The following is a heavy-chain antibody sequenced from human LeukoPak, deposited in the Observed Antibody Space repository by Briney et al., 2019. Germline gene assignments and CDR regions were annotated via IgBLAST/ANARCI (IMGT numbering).Heavy chain of an antibody. CDR2: MYYSGIT. J-gene: IGHJ5*02. CDR1: GDSISTGGYY. V-gene: IGHV4-31*03. D-gene: IGHD3-16*02. CDR3: AGDHYRDVTVFDP. Sequence: SETLSLTCTVSGDSISTGGYYWSWIRQHPVKGLEWIGYMYYSGITSYNPSLKNRVTMSADTSTNQIFLKLTSVTAADTAVYFCAGDHYRDVTVFDPWGQGILVTVSS.